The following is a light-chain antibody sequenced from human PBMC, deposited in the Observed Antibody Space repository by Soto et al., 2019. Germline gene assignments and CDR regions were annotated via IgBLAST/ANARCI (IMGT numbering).Light chain of an antibody. Sequence: DIQMVQAPSVVSASVGDRVTITCRASQGISNYLAWFQQKPGKVPKRLIYIASTLQSGVPSRFSGSGSGTEFNITISSLQPEDFANYYCLQHYNYPRTFGQGTKVDIK. CDR1: QGISNY. V-gene: IGKV1-17*03. CDR3: LQHYNYPRT. J-gene: IGKJ1*01. CDR2: IAS.